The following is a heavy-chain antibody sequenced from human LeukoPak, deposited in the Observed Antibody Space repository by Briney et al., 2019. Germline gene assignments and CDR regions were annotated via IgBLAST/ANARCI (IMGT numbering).Heavy chain of an antibody. V-gene: IGHV4-30-4*02. CDR3: ARTPYYYYMDV. J-gene: IGHJ6*03. CDR1: GGSISSGDYY. CDR2: IYYSGST. Sequence: SETLSLTCTVSGGSISSGDYYWSWIRQPPGEGLEWIGYIYYSGSTYYNPSLRSRVIISVDTSKNQFSLKLSSVTAADTAVYYCARTPYYYYMDVWGKGTTVTVSS.